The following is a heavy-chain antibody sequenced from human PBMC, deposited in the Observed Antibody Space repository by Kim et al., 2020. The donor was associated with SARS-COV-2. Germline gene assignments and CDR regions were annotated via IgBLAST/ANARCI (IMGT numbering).Heavy chain of an antibody. Sequence: SVKVSCKASGGTFSSYAISWVRQAPGQGLEWMGGIIPIFGTANYAQKFQGRVTITADESTSTAYMELSSLRSEDTAVYYCAVPSSPMAGPSYYYYMDVWGKGTTVTVSS. J-gene: IGHJ6*03. CDR2: IIPIFGTA. CDR3: AVPSSPMAGPSYYYYMDV. V-gene: IGHV1-69*13. CDR1: GGTFSSYA. D-gene: IGHD3-10*01.